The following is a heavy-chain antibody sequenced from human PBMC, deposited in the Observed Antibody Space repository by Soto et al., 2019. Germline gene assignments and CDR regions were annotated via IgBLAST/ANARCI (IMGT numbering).Heavy chain of an antibody. J-gene: IGHJ6*02. CDR3: ARDLGYSYDFYYYYGMDT. CDR1: GFTFSSYN. Sequence: GGSLRLSXEASGFTFSSYNIHWVRQAPGKGLEWVAVISYDGSKKYYADSVKGRFTISRDNSKNTLYLQMYSLRAEDTAVYYCARDLGYSYDFYYYYGMDTWGQGTTVTVSS. D-gene: IGHD5-18*01. CDR2: ISYDGSKK. V-gene: IGHV3-30-3*01.